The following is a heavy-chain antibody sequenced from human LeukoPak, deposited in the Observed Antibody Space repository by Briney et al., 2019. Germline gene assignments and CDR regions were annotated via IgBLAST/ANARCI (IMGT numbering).Heavy chain of an antibody. D-gene: IGHD3-10*01. CDR2: IYSGGST. V-gene: IGHV3-66*04. J-gene: IGHJ4*02. Sequence: PGGSLRLSCAASEFSVGSNYMTWVRQAPGKGLEWVSLIYSGGSTYYADSVKGRFTISRDNSKNTLYLQMNSLKTEDTALYYCTTLGNPAYFKYWGQGTLVTVSS. CDR1: EFSVGSNY. CDR3: TTLGNPAYFKY.